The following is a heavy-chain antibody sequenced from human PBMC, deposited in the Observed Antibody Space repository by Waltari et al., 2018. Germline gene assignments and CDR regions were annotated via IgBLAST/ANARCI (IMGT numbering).Heavy chain of an antibody. V-gene: IGHV1-69-2*01. CDR1: GYTFTASY. CDR2: VDPEDGET. CDR3: ATDKGYSSSWYVD. J-gene: IGHJ4*02. D-gene: IGHD6-13*01. Sequence: DVQLVQSGAEVKNPGATVKTSCKDPGYTFTASYIHWIKQAPGKGLEWMGLVDPEDGETIYAEKFQGRVTITADTSTDTAYMELSSLRSEDTAVYYCATDKGYSSSWYVDWGQGTLVTVSS.